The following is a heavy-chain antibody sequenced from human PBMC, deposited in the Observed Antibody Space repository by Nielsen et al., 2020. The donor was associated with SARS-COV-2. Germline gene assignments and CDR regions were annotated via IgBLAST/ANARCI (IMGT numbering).Heavy chain of an antibody. CDR2: ISGSGGST. CDR3: AKDRYYYDSSGYSLSYFDY. J-gene: IGHJ4*02. Sequence: GESLKISCAASGFTFSSYAMSWVRQAPGKGLEWVSAISGSGGSTYYADSVKGRFTISRDNSKNTLYLQMNSLRAEDTAVYYCAKDRYYYDSSGYSLSYFDYWGQGTLVTVSS. CDR1: GFTFSSYA. V-gene: IGHV3-23*01. D-gene: IGHD3-22*01.